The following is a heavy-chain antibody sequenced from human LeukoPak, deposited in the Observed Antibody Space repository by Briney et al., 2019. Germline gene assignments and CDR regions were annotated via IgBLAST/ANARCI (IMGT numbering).Heavy chain of an antibody. V-gene: IGHV3-23*01. CDR3: AKDRGLYSGVFAFDM. CDR1: GFTFSSYA. Sequence: GGSLRLSCAASGFTFSSYAMSWVRQPAGKGLEWVSAISGSGGSTYYADSVKGRSTNSTDNSKNTLYLQMNTLRAEDTATYFCAKDRGLYSGVFAFDMWGQGTLVTVSS. CDR2: ISGSGGST. D-gene: IGHD1-26*01. J-gene: IGHJ3*02.